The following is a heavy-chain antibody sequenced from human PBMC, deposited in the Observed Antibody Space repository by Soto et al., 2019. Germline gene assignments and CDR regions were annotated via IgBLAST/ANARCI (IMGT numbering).Heavy chain of an antibody. V-gene: IGHV4-4*02. CDR1: SGSVNRSNW. Sequence: QVQLQESGPGLVKPAGTLSLTCAVSSGSVNRSNWWSWVRQPLGKGLKWIGEISHSGSTNYSPSLKSRVTISVHKSKNQFSLKLTSVTSADTAVYYCARVRKYYDMLTGYGSYGNWFDPWCQGTLVTVSS. D-gene: IGHD3-9*01. CDR2: ISHSGST. CDR3: ARVRKYYDMLTGYGSYGNWFDP. J-gene: IGHJ5*02.